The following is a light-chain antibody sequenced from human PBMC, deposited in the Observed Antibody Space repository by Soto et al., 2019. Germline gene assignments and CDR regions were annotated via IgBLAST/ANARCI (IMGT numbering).Light chain of an antibody. J-gene: IGLJ1*01. CDR3: SSYTSSSTLV. V-gene: IGLV2-14*01. CDR1: SSDVGGYNY. CDR2: DVS. Sequence: QSVLTQPASVSGSPGQPITISCTGTSSDVGGYNYVSWYQQHPGKAPKLMIYDVSNRPSGVSNRFSGSKSGNTASLTISGLQAEDEADYYCSSYTSSSTLVFGTGTKVNVL.